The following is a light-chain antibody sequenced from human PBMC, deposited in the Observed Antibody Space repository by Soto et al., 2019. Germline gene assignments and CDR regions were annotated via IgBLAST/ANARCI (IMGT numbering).Light chain of an antibody. CDR2: DVS. V-gene: IGLV2-14*01. CDR1: SSDVGGYNY. Sequence: QSALAQPASVSGSPGQSITISCTGTSSDVGGYNYVSWYQQHPGKAPKFMIYDVSNRPSGVSNRFSGSKSGNTASLTISGLQAEDEVDYDCCSYTTCNTRQKVVGTGTKDTV. J-gene: IGLJ1*01. CDR3: CSYTTCNTRQKV.